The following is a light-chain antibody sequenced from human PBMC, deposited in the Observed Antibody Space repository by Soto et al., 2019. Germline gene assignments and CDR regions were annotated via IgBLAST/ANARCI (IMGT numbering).Light chain of an antibody. CDR2: AAS. J-gene: IGKJ2*01. CDR3: QQSYSSPYT. CDR1: QSISSY. Sequence: DIQMTQSPSSLSASVGDRVTITCRAGQSISSYLNWYQQKPGKAPNLLIYAASSLQSGVPSRFSGSESGTDFTLTITSLQPEDFATYYCQQSYSSPYTFGQGTKLEIK. V-gene: IGKV1-39*01.